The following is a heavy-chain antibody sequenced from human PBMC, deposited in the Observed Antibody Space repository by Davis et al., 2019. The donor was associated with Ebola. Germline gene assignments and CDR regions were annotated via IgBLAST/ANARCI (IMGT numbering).Heavy chain of an antibody. Sequence: MPSETLSLTCTVSGGSISSSSYYWGWIRQPPGKGLEWIGEIYHSGSTNYNPSLKSRVTISVDKSKNQFSLKLSSVTAADTAVYYCARGYCSGGSCYLYYYGMDVWGKGTTVTVSS. CDR2: IYHSGST. CDR1: GGSISSSSYY. J-gene: IGHJ6*04. V-gene: IGHV4-39*07. D-gene: IGHD2-15*01. CDR3: ARGYCSGGSCYLYYYGMDV.